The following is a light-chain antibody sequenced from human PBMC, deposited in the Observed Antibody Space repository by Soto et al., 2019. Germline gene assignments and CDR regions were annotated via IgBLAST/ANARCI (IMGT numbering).Light chain of an antibody. V-gene: IGKV3-15*01. Sequence: EIVMTQSPATLSVSPGERAALSCRASQSVSSKLAWYQQKPGQAPRLLIYGASTRATGIPARFSGSGSGTEFTLTISSLQSEDLAVYYCQQYNNWPITFGQGTRLELK. J-gene: IGKJ5*01. CDR3: QQYNNWPIT. CDR2: GAS. CDR1: QSVSSK.